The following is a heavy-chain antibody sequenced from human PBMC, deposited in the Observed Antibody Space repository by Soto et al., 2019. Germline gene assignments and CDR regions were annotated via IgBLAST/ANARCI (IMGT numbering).Heavy chain of an antibody. CDR2: ITNSGRST. Sequence: EVQLLESGGGLVQPGGSLRLSCAASGFTFSNCGMTWVRQAPGKGLEWVSTITNSGRSTYYADSVKGRFTISRDNSKNTLYLQMNSLRADDTAVYYCAKRAAYNSGWVGDIDYWGQGTLVTVSS. J-gene: IGHJ4*02. CDR1: GFTFSNCG. CDR3: AKRAAYNSGWVGDIDY. D-gene: IGHD6-19*01. V-gene: IGHV3-23*01.